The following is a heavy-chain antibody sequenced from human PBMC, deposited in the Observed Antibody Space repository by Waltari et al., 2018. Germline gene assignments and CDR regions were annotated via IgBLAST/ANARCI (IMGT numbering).Heavy chain of an antibody. Sequence: QLQLQASGPGLVKPSETLSLTCSVSGAPITSTKHYWGWIRQPPGQGLEWIATISYNGATYSSPSLRGRVTVSRDTSMNYVSLKLGSVTAADTAVYYCATYIGASVGTAAFDVWGQGTMVTVSS. D-gene: IGHD5-12*01. V-gene: IGHV4-39*02. CDR1: GAPITSTKHY. CDR3: ATYIGASVGTAAFDV. J-gene: IGHJ3*01. CDR2: ISYNGAT.